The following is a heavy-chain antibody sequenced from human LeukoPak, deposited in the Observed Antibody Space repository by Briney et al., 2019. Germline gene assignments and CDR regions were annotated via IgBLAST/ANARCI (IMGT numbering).Heavy chain of an antibody. J-gene: IGHJ4*02. V-gene: IGHV3-30-3*01. Sequence: GGSLRLSCVASGFTFRNYAMHWVRQAPGKGLEWVAVISYDGTNTYSADSVKGRFTISRDNSKNALYLQMNSLRAEDTAVYYCARAGYSSSLYPYWGQGTLVTVSS. CDR1: GFTFRNYA. CDR2: ISYDGTNT. D-gene: IGHD6-6*01. CDR3: ARAGYSSSLYPY.